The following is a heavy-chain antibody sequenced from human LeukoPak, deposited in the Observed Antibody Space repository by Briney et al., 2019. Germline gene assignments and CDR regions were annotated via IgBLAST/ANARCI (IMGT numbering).Heavy chain of an antibody. J-gene: IGHJ4*02. CDR2: IYHSGSS. D-gene: IGHD6-19*01. CDR1: GYSISSGYY. CDR3: ARDLIAVAGTEWYY. V-gene: IGHV4-38-2*02. Sequence: SETLSLTCAVSGYSISSGYYWGWIRQPPGKGLEWIGSIYHSGSSYYNPSLKSRVTTSVDTSKNQFSLKLSSVTAADTAVYYCARDLIAVAGTEWYYWGQGTLVTVSS.